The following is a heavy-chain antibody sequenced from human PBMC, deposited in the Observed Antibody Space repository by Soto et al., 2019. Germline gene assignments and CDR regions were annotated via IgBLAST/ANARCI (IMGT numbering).Heavy chain of an antibody. V-gene: IGHV3-23*01. CDR3: AKEGIGGYSHGYDY. J-gene: IGHJ4*02. D-gene: IGHD5-18*01. CDR2: ISVSGAGT. Sequence: GGSLRLSCAASGFTFSSYAMTWVRQAPGMGLQWVSTISVSGAGTYYADSVKGRFTISRDNSKKTLYLQMNSLRVDDTAVYYCAKEGIGGYSHGYDYWGQGILVTVSS. CDR1: GFTFSSYA.